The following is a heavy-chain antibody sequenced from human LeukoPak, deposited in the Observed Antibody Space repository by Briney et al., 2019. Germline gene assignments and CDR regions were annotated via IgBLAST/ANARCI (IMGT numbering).Heavy chain of an antibody. J-gene: IGHJ4*02. Sequence: PGGSLRLSCAASGFSFNSYAMNWVRQAPGKGLEWVSAISGSGGSTYYADSVKGRFTISRDNSKNTLYLQMNSLRAEDTAVYYCARSLYSSSWNNWYYFDYWGQGTLVTVSS. V-gene: IGHV3-23*01. D-gene: IGHD6-13*01. CDR1: GFSFNSYA. CDR3: ARSLYSSSWNNWYYFDY. CDR2: ISGSGGST.